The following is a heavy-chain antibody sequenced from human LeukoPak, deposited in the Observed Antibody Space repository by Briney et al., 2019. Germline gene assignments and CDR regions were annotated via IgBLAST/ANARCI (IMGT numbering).Heavy chain of an antibody. V-gene: IGHV4-61*02. D-gene: IGHD6-19*01. Sequence: ASETLSLTCTASGVSISSGTYYWSWIRQPAGKGLEWIGRIYTSGSTNYNPSLKSRATISLDPSKNQFSLKLSSVTAADTAVYYCARDGSGWLNWFDPWGQGTLVTVSS. J-gene: IGHJ5*02. CDR3: ARDGSGWLNWFDP. CDR2: IYTSGST. CDR1: GVSISSGTYY.